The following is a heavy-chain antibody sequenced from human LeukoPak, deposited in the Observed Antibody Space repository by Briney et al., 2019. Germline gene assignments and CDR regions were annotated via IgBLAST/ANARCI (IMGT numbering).Heavy chain of an antibody. J-gene: IGHJ4*02. V-gene: IGHV3-48*03. D-gene: IGHD1-26*01. CDR2: ISSSGSTI. Sequence: GGSLRLSCAASGFTFSSYEMNWVRQAPGKGLEWVSHISSSGSTIYYADSVKGRFTISRDNAKNSLYLQMNSLRAEDTAVYYCARVGATTYFDYWGQGTLVTVSS. CDR1: GFTFSSYE. CDR3: ARVGATTYFDY.